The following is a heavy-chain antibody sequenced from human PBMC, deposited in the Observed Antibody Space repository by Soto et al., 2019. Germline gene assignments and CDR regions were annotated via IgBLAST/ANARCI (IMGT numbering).Heavy chain of an antibody. D-gene: IGHD6-13*01. CDR2: IYPGDSDT. J-gene: IGHJ3*02. Sequence: LGESLKISCKGSGYSFTSYWIGWVRQMPGKGLEWMGTIYPGDSDTRYSPSFQGQVTISADKSISTAYLQWSSLKASDTAMYYCARPNSSSWRDAFDIWGQGTMVTVSS. CDR3: ARPNSSSWRDAFDI. CDR1: GYSFTSYW. V-gene: IGHV5-51*01.